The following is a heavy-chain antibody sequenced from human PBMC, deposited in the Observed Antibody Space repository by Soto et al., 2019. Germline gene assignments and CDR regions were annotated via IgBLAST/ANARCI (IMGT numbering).Heavy chain of an antibody. CDR1: GFTFDDYA. CDR3: ANDIAQANAFDT. CDR2: ISWNSGSI. J-gene: IGHJ3*02. Sequence: EVQLVESGGGLVQPGRSLRLSCAASGFTFDDYAMHWVRQAPGKGLEWVSGISWNSGSIGYADSVKGRFTISRDNAKNSLYLQTNSLRAEDTALYYCANDIAQANAFDTWGQGTMVTVSS. V-gene: IGHV3-9*01.